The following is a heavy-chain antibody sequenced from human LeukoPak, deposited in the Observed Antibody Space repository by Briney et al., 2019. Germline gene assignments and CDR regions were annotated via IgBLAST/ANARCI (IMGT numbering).Heavy chain of an antibody. D-gene: IGHD1-26*01. CDR3: ARTGSEYSVSYRYYYYYYYMDV. CDR2: MDPNSGNT. CDR1: GYTFTSYD. J-gene: IGHJ6*03. V-gene: IGHV1-8*01. Sequence: GSVKVSCVASGYTFTSYDINWVRQATGQGREGMGWMDPNSGNTGYAQKFQGRVTMTRNTSISTAYMELSSLRSEDTAVYYCARTGSEYSVSYRYYYYYYYMDVWGKGTTVTVSS.